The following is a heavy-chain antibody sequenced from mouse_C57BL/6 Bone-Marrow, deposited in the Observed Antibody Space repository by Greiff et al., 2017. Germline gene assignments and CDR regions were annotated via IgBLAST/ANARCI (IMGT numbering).Heavy chain of an antibody. CDR3: ARYKDLIYYYGDWYFDV. J-gene: IGHJ1*03. CDR2: IDPANGNT. Sequence: EVQLQQSVAELVRPGASVKLSCTASGFNIKNTYMHWVKQRPEQGLEWIGRIDPANGNTKYAPKFQGKATITADTSSNTAYLQLSSLTSEDTAIYYCARYKDLIYYYGDWYFDVWGTGTTVTVSS. V-gene: IGHV14-3*01. D-gene: IGHD1-1*01. CDR1: GFNIKNTY.